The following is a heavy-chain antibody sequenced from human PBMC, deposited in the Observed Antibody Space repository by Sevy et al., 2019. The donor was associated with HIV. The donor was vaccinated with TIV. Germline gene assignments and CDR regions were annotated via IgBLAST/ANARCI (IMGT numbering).Heavy chain of an antibody. CDR1: GFTFSSYW. J-gene: IGHJ4*02. V-gene: IGHV3-7*03. CDR2: IKQDGSEK. Sequence: GGSLRLSCAASGFTFSSYWMSWVRQAPGKGLEWVANIKQDGSEKYYVDSVKGRFTISRDNAKNSLYLQMNSLRAEDTAMYYCARDKFLRLGELSLLYYWGQGTLVTVSS. CDR3: ARDKFLRLGELSLLYY. D-gene: IGHD3-16*02.